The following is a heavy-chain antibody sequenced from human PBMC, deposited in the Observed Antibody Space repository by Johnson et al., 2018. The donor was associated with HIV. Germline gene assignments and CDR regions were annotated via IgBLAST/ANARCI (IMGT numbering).Heavy chain of an antibody. D-gene: IGHD1-26*01. CDR2: ISYDGRNK. J-gene: IGHJ3*02. Sequence: QVQLVESGGGVVQPGRSPRLSCAASGFTFSSYAMHWVRQAPGMGLEWVADISYDGRNKYYADSVKGRFTISRDNSKSTLYLQMNSLRAEDTAVYYCARVRSGRENVFDIWGQGTMVTVSS. V-gene: IGHV3-30*04. CDR3: ARVRSGRENVFDI. CDR1: GFTFSSYA.